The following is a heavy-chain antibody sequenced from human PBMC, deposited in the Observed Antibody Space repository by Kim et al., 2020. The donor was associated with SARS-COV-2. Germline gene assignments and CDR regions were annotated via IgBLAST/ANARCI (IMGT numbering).Heavy chain of an antibody. D-gene: IGHD3-22*01. CDR2: ISGSGGST. Sequence: GGSLRLSCAASGFTFSSYAMSWVRQAPGKGLEWVSTISGSGGSTYYADSVKGRFTISRDNSKNTLCLQMNSLRADDTAVYYCAKYSDDSSGHYYRYYYYYGMVVWAHGTTVTVSS. V-gene: IGHV3-23*01. CDR1: GFTFSSYA. J-gene: IGHJ6*02. CDR3: AKYSDDSSGHYYRYYYYYGMVV.